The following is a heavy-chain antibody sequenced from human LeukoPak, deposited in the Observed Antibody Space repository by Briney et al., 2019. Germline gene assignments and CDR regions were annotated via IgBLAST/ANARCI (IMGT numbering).Heavy chain of an antibody. CDR1: GFTFSSYA. J-gene: IGHJ4*02. CDR2: ISGSGGST. V-gene: IGHV3-23*01. Sequence: PGGSLRLSCAASGFTFSSYAMSWVRQAPGKGLEWVSAISGSGGSTYYADSVRGRFTISRDNSKNTLYLQMNSLRAEDTAVYYCAKITIGYCSSTSCYRDYWGQGTLVTVSS. CDR3: AKITIGYCSSTSCYRDY. D-gene: IGHD2-2*03.